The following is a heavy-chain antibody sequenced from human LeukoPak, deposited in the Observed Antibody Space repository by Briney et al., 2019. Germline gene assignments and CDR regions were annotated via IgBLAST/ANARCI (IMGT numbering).Heavy chain of an antibody. V-gene: IGHV4-30-4*01. J-gene: IGHJ5*02. Sequence: PSETLSLTCTVSGGSISSGDYYWSWIRQPPGKGLEWIGYIYYSGSTYYNPSLKSRVTISVDTSKNQFSLKLSSVTAADTAVYYCARGIERVNWFDPWGQGTLVTVSS. D-gene: IGHD6-25*01. CDR2: IYYSGST. CDR3: ARGIERVNWFDP. CDR1: GGSISSGDYY.